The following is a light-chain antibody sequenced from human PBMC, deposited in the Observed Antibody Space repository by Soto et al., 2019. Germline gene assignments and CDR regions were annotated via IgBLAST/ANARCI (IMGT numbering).Light chain of an antibody. Sequence: DIQMTQSPSTLSASVGDRVTITCRASQSISSGLAWYHQKPGKAPKLLIYDASSLESGVPSRFSGSGSGTEFTLPISSLQPDDFATYYCQQYNSYSPSYTFGQGTKLEIK. CDR1: QSISSG. V-gene: IGKV1-5*01. J-gene: IGKJ2*01. CDR3: QQYNSYSPSYT. CDR2: DAS.